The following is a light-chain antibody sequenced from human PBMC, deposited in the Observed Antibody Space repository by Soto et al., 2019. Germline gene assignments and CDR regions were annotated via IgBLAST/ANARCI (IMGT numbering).Light chain of an antibody. Sequence: EIVMTQSPATLSVSPGERATLSCRASQSVSGNLAWYQQKPGQAPRLLIYGASTRATGIPARFSVSGSGTGFTLTISSQQSEDFAVYDGQQDNNWPRTVGQGTKVEIK. CDR3: QQDNNWPRT. J-gene: IGKJ2*01. CDR1: QSVSGN. CDR2: GAS. V-gene: IGKV3-15*01.